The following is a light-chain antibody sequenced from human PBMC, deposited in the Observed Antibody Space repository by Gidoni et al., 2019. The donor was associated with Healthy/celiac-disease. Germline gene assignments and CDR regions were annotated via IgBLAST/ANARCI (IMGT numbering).Light chain of an antibody. Sequence: DIQMTQSPSSLSASVGDRVTITCRASQSISSYLNWYQQKPGKAPKLLIYAASSLQSGVPSRFSGSGSGTEFTLTISSLQPEDFATYYCQQSYSTPDTFXGXTKVEIK. J-gene: IGKJ4*01. CDR2: AAS. CDR3: QQSYSTPDT. CDR1: QSISSY. V-gene: IGKV1-39*01.